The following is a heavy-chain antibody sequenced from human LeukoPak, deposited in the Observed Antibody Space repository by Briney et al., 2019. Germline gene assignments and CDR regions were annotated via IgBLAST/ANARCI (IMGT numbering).Heavy chain of an antibody. CDR2: IYSGGST. CDR3: ARATLSSGGSCPLDY. V-gene: IGHV3-53*04. D-gene: IGHD2-15*01. Sequence: GGSLRLSCAASGFTFTNYAMTWVRQAPGKGLEGVSVIYSGGSTYYADSVKGRFTISRHNSKNTLYLQMNSLRAEDTAVYYCARATLSSGGSCPLDYWGQGTLVTVSS. CDR1: GFTFTNYA. J-gene: IGHJ4*02.